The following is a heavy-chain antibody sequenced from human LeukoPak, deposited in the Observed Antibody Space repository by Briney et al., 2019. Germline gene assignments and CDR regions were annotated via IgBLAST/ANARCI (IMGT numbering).Heavy chain of an antibody. Sequence: GGSLRLSCAVSGFRVSSSHMTWVRQAPGKDLEWVSLIYTGDVTYYADSVKGRFTISTDNSKNILYLQMDSLTAEDTALYYCARERDYDTYIDYWGQGTLVTVSS. CDR1: GFRVSSSH. V-gene: IGHV3-53*01. J-gene: IGHJ4*02. CDR2: IYTGDVT. D-gene: IGHD3-22*01. CDR3: ARERDYDTYIDY.